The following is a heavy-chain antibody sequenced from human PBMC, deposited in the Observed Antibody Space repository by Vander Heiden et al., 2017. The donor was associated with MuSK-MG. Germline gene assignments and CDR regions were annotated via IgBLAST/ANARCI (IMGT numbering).Heavy chain of an antibody. J-gene: IGHJ3*02. CDR1: GFTFSSYW. Sequence: EVQLVESGGGLVQPGGSLRLSCAASGFTFSSYWMSWVRQAPGKGLEWVANIKQDGSEKYYVDSVKGRFTISRDNAKNSLYLQMNSLRAEDTAVYYCARAWYRSSWYGPGAFDIWGQGTMVTVSS. D-gene: IGHD6-13*01. CDR3: ARAWYRSSWYGPGAFDI. V-gene: IGHV3-7*01. CDR2: IKQDGSEK.